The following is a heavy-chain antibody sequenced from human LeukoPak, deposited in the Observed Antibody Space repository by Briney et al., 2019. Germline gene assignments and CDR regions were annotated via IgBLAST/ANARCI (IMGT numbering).Heavy chain of an antibody. Sequence: PSETLSLTCTVSGGSISSGGYYWSWIRQHPGKGLEWIGYIYYSGSTYYNPSLKSRVTISVDTSKNQFSLKLSSVTAADTAVYYCARVAFHSGSYNIDYWGRGTLVTVSS. CDR2: IYYSGST. CDR3: ARVAFHSGSYNIDY. V-gene: IGHV4-31*03. D-gene: IGHD3-10*01. J-gene: IGHJ4*02. CDR1: GGSISSGGYY.